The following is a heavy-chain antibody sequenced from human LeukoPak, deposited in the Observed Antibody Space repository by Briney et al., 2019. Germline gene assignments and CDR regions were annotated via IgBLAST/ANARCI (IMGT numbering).Heavy chain of an antibody. CDR3: ARRVRSTGWYIFDF. D-gene: IGHD6-19*01. J-gene: IGHJ4*02. CDR2: ISSSSTYI. V-gene: IGHV3-21*01. Sequence: GGSLRLSCAASGFTFSSYSMNWVRQAPGKGLEWVSSISSSSTYIYYADSVKGRFTISRDNAKNSLYLQMNSLRAEDTVVYYCARRVRSTGWYIFDFWGQGTLVTVSS. CDR1: GFTFSSYS.